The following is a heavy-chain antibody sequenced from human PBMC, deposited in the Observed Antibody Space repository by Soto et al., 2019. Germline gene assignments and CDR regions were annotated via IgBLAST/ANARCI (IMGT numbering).Heavy chain of an antibody. CDR1: GGTFSSYA. Sequence: QVQLVQSGAEVKKPGSSVKVSCKASGGTFSSYAISWVRQAPGQGLEWMGGIIPIFGTANYAQKFQGRVTITADESTSTAYMELSSLRSDDTAVYYCARDTIVVVPAAMYYYYYGMDVWGQGTTVTVSS. D-gene: IGHD2-2*01. CDR2: IIPIFGTA. V-gene: IGHV1-69*01. CDR3: ARDTIVVVPAAMYYYYYGMDV. J-gene: IGHJ6*02.